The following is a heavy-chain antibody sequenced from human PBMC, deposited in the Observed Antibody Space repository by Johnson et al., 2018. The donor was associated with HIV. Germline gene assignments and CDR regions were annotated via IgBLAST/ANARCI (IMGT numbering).Heavy chain of an antibody. Sequence: VQLVESGGGVVQPGGSLRLSCAASGFTFTNAWMSWVRQAPGKGLEWVGRIKSETDGGRIDYAAPVKGRFSISRDDSKNMLYLQMNSLKIEDTAVYFCTAEAAIHLWLIDAFDIWGQGTMVTVSS. CDR1: GFTFTNAW. D-gene: IGHD5-18*01. CDR3: TAEAAIHLWLIDAFDI. CDR2: IKSETDGGRI. V-gene: IGHV3-15*01. J-gene: IGHJ3*02.